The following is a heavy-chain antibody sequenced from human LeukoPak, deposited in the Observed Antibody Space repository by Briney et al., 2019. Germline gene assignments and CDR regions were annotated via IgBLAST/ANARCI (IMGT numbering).Heavy chain of an antibody. V-gene: IGHV4-39*01. D-gene: IGHD4-23*01. J-gene: IGHJ5*02. CDR1: GGSISSSSYY. CDR2: IYYSGST. CDR3: ARRSNSIDNWFDP. Sequence: SETLSLTCTVSGGSISSSSYYWGWIRQPPGKGLEWIGSIYYSGSTYYNPSLKSRVTISVDTSKNQFSLKLSSVTAADTAVYYCARRSNSIDNWFDPWGQGTLVTASS.